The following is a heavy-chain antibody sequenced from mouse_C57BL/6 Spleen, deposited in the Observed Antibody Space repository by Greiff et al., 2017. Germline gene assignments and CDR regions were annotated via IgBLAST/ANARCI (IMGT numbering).Heavy chain of an antibody. CDR3: AIGSSPWFAY. V-gene: IGHV1-69*01. D-gene: IGHD1-1*01. CDR2: IDPSDSYT. J-gene: IGHJ3*01. CDR1: GYTFTSYW. Sequence: VQLKQPGAELVMPGASVKLSCKASGYTFTSYWMHWVKQRPGQGLEWIGEIDPSDSYTNYNQKFKGKSTLTVDKSSSTAYMQLSSLTSEDSAVYYCAIGSSPWFAYWGQGTLVTVSA.